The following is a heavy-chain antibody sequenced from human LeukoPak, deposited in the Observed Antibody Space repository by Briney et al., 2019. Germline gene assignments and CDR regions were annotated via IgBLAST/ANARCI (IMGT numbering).Heavy chain of an antibody. CDR3: ARGITMVRGVFPQPDDAFDI. D-gene: IGHD3-10*01. CDR2: IIPIFGTA. J-gene: IGHJ3*02. CDR1: GGTFSSYA. V-gene: IGHV1-69*13. Sequence: SVKVSCKASGGTFSSYAISWVRQAPGQGLEWMGGIIPIFGTANYAQKFQGRVTITADESTSTAYMELSSLRSEDTAVYYCARGITMVRGVFPQPDDAFDIWGQGTMVTVSS.